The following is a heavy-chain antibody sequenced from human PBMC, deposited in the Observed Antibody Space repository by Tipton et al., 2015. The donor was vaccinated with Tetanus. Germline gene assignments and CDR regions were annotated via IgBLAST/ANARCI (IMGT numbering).Heavy chain of an antibody. CDR3: TRGRGGRVRDRQRYFDWLPPKADDA. CDR2: IYQNGST. J-gene: IGHJ5*02. D-gene: IGHD3-9*01. Sequence: TLSLTCTFSGASISNSDYYWGWIRQPPGKGLEWIGQIYQNGSTIYNASLKSRVTISQDTSKNQFSLKLNSVTAPDTAVYYCTRGRGGRVRDRQRYFDWLPPKADDAWSQGSLVTVSS. CDR1: GASISNSDYY. V-gene: IGHV4-39*07.